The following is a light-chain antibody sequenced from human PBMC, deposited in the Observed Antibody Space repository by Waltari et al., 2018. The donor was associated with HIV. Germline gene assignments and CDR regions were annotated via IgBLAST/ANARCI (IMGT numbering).Light chain of an antibody. J-gene: IGKJ2*01. CDR1: QTIRNY. Sequence: DIQTTKSPSSLSESVGEGVTITCRASQTIRNYFNWYQQRPGIAPKLLIYAASSLQSGVASRFSGSVSGTDFTLTISSLQPEDSAIYYCQQSYDVPYTFGQGTNLEIK. V-gene: IGKV1-39*01. CDR3: QQSYDVPYT. CDR2: AAS.